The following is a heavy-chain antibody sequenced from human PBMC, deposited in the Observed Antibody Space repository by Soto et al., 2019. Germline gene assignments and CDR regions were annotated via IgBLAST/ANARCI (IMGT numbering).Heavy chain of an antibody. CDR3: AGDKGLRDSMDV. CDR2: IYYRGST. J-gene: IGHJ6*03. D-gene: IGHD2-21*02. Sequence: SETLWLTCTVSGGSITTGADYRRWIRQAPGKGLEWIGYIYYRGSTHYNLSLKSRVTISVDTSQNQCSLTLSSVTAADTAIYYCAGDKGLRDSMDVWGKGTTVTVSS. V-gene: IGHV4-30-4*01. CDR1: GGSITTGADY.